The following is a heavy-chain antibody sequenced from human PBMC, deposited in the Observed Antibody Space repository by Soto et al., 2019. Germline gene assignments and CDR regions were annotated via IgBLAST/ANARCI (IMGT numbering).Heavy chain of an antibody. D-gene: IGHD1-26*01. V-gene: IGHV4-39*01. Sequence: QLQLQESGPGLVKPSETLSLTCTVSGGSIKNTGANWGLFRHPPGKGLEWIGIVYYTGTTYYNPSLQSRVTISIDTSKNQYSLSVNSVAAADTAVYYCATHTSGSRNGPHTWGQGTLVTVSS. J-gene: IGHJ5*02. CDR1: GGSIKNTGAN. CDR2: VYYTGTT. CDR3: ATHTSGSRNGPHT.